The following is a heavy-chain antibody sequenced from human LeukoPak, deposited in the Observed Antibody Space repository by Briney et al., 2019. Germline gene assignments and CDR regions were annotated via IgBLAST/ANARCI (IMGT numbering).Heavy chain of an antibody. CDR3: ARVRRIAVAGTRTDAFDI. CDR2: IYSGGST. D-gene: IGHD6-19*01. V-gene: IGHV3-66*01. J-gene: IGHJ3*02. Sequence: GGSLRLSCAASGFTFSSYAMSWVRQAPGNGLEWVSVIYSGGSTYYADSVKGRFTISRDNSKNTLYLQMNSLRAEDTAVYYCARVRRIAVAGTRTDAFDIWGQGTMVTVSS. CDR1: GFTFSSYA.